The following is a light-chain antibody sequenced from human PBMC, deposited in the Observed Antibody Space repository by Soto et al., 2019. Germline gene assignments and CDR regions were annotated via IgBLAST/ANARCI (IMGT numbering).Light chain of an antibody. CDR2: DVS. CDR1: SSDVGGYNY. J-gene: IGLJ1*01. V-gene: IGLV2-14*01. Sequence: QSALTQPASVSGSPGQSITISCTGTSSDVGGYNYVSWYQQHPGKAPKLMIYDVSNRPSGVSNRFSGSKSGNTASLTISGLQAEDEADYYCSSYTSRSTLLCVFGTGTKLTVL. CDR3: SSYTSRSTLLCV.